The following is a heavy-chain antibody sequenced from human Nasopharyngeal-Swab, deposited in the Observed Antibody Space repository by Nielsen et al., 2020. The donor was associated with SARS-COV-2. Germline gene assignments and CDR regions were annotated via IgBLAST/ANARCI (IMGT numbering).Heavy chain of an antibody. CDR2: ISSSSSYI. CDR3: AKGGDIVVVVAATIFDY. D-gene: IGHD2-15*01. J-gene: IGHJ4*02. CDR1: GFTFSSYS. V-gene: IGHV3-21*04. Sequence: GGSLRLSCAASGFTFSSYSMNWVRQAPGKGLEWVSSISSSSSYIYYADSVKGRFTISRDNSKNTLYLQMNSLRAEDTAVYYCAKGGDIVVVVAATIFDYWGQGTLVTVSS.